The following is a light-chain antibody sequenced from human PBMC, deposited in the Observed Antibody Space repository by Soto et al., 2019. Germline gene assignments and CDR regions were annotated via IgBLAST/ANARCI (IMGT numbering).Light chain of an antibody. Sequence: EIVLTHSPGTLSLSPGERATLSCRASQSVTNNYLAWYQQKPGQAPRLVIYGASTRATGIPDRFSASGSGTDFTLTITRLEPEDFAVYYCQQYSESPLTFGQGTKVEIK. CDR3: QQYSESPLT. V-gene: IGKV3-20*01. J-gene: IGKJ1*01. CDR2: GAS. CDR1: QSVTNNY.